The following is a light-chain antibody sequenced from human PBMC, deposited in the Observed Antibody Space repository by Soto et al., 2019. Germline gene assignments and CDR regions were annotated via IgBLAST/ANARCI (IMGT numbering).Light chain of an antibody. CDR3: SSYVGTNLSHV. CDR2: EVN. V-gene: IGLV2-8*01. Sequence: QSVLTQPPSASGSPGQSLTISCTGTRSDVGGYHSVSWYQQHPGKAPKLIIYEVNKRPSGVPDRFSGSKSGNTASLTVSGLQAEDEADYYCSSYVGTNLSHVFGTGTKLTVL. CDR1: RSDVGGYHS. J-gene: IGLJ1*01.